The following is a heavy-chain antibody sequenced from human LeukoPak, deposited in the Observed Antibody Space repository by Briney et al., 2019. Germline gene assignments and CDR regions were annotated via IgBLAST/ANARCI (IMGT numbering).Heavy chain of an antibody. CDR3: ARGSEAAAGAFDY. D-gene: IGHD6-13*01. Sequence: EWGAIVWYDGNNKYYADSVKGRFTVSRDNSTDTVSPQLNSLRAEDTAVYYCARGSEAAAGAFDYWGQGALVTVPS. V-gene: IGHV3-33*01. J-gene: IGHJ4*02. CDR2: VWYDGNNK.